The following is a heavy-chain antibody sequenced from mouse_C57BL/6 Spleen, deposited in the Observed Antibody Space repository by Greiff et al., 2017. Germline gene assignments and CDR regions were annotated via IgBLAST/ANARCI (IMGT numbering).Heavy chain of an antibody. CDR1: GFSLTSYG. V-gene: IGHV2-5*01. CDR3: ANYYGNFEGYFDV. Sequence: VLVVESGPGLVQPSQSLSITCTVSGFSLTSYGVHWVRQSPGKGLEWLGVIWIGGSTDYNAAFMSRLSITKDNSKSPFCIKMNSLKADDTAIYSCANYYGNFEGYFDVWRTGTTVTVSS. D-gene: IGHD2-1*01. J-gene: IGHJ1*03. CDR2: IWIGGST.